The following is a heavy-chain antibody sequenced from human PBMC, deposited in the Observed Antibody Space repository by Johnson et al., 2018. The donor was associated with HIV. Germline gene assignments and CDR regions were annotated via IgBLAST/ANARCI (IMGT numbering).Heavy chain of an antibody. D-gene: IGHD2-15*01. V-gene: IGHV3-33*06. Sequence: QVQLVESGGGVVQPGRSLRLSCAASGFTFSNYGMHWVRQAPGKGLEWVAVIWYDGSKEYYADSVKGRFTISRDNSKNTLYLQMNSLRDEDTAVYYCAKLFLATDAVDIWGRGTMVTVSS. CDR2: IWYDGSKE. CDR1: GFTFSNYG. CDR3: AKLFLATDAVDI. J-gene: IGHJ3*02.